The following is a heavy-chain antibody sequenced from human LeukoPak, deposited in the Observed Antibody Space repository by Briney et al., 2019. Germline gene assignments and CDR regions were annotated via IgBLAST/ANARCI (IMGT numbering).Heavy chain of an antibody. J-gene: IGHJ4*02. Sequence: GGSLRLSCAASGFSFSSNGMHWVRQAPGKGLEWVALIWYDGSNKYYADSVKGRFTISRDNSKNTLYLQMNSLRAEDTAVYYCGGLSGSHFDYWGQGTQVTVSS. V-gene: IGHV3-33*01. D-gene: IGHD1-26*01. CDR1: GFSFSSNG. CDR2: IWYDGSNK. CDR3: GGLSGSHFDY.